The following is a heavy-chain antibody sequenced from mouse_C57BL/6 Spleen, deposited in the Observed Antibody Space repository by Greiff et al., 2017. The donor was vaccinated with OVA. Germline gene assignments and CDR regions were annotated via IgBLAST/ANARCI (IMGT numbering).Heavy chain of an antibody. J-gene: IGHJ4*01. CDR2: IYPGNSDT. CDR3: TRASDSSGYGYYYAMDY. D-gene: IGHD3-2*02. Sequence: VQLQQSGTVLARPGASVKMSCKTSGYTLTSYWMHWVKQRPGQGLEWIGAIYPGNSDTSYNQQFKGKAKLTAVTSASTAYMELSSLTNEDSAVYYGTRASDSSGYGYYYAMDYWGQGTSVTVSS. V-gene: IGHV1-5*01. CDR1: GYTLTSYW.